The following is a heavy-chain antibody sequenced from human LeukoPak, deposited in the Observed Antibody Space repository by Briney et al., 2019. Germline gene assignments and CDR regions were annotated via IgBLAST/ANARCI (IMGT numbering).Heavy chain of an antibody. CDR1: GYTFTSYH. V-gene: IGHV1-46*01. D-gene: IGHD2-8*01. CDR2: INLNGGST. J-gene: IGHJ4*02. Sequence: ASVKVSCKASGYTFTSYHMHWVRQAPGQGLEWMGLINLNGGSTTYAQRFQGRVTLTRDTSTSTVYMELSSLRSEDTAVYYCARDYVDDIPMIKDYWGQGTLVTVSS. CDR3: ARDYVDDIPMIKDY.